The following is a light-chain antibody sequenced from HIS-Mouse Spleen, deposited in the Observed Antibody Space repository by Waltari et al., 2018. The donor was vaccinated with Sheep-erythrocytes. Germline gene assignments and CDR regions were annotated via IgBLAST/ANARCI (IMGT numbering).Light chain of an antibody. CDR1: KLGDKY. CDR3: YSTDSSGNHWV. CDR2: EDS. J-gene: IGLJ3*02. V-gene: IGLV3-10*01. Sequence: SSELTQPPSVSVSPGQTASITCSGDKLGDKYAYWYQQKSGQAPVLVIYEDSKRPSGIHERFSGSSSGTMATLTISGAQVEDDADYYCYSTDSSGNHWVFGGGTKLTVL.